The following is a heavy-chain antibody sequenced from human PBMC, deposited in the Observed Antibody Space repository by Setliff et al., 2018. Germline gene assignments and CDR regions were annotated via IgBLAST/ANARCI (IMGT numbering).Heavy chain of an antibody. V-gene: IGHV4-4*07. CDR2: IYTSWST. CDR3: ARVSGFLYVDV. CDR1: GGSISSYY. Sequence: PSETLSLTCTVSGGSISSYYWSWIRQPAGKGLEWIGHIYTSWSTNYNPSLKSRVTMSVDTTKNQFSLKLTSVTAADTAVYYCARVSGFLYVDVWGKGTTVTVSS. D-gene: IGHD3-3*01. J-gene: IGHJ6*03.